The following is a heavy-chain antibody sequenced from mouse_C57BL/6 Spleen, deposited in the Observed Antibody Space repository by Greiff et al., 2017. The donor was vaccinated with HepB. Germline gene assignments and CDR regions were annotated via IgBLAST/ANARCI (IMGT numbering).Heavy chain of an antibody. CDR3: ARDRVYYSNYVPFDY. J-gene: IGHJ2*01. CDR1: GFTFSSYA. V-gene: IGHV5-4*01. Sequence: EVQVVESGGGLVKPGGSLKLSCAASGFTFSSYAMSWVRQTPEKRLEWVATISDGGSYTYYPDNVKGRFTISRDNAKNNLYLQMSHLKSEDTAMYYCARDRVYYSNYVPFDYWGQGTTLTVSS. CDR2: ISDGGSYT. D-gene: IGHD2-5*01.